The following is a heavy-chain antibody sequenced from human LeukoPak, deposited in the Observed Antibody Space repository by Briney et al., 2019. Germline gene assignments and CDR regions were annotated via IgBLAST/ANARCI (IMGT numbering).Heavy chain of an antibody. D-gene: IGHD3-10*01. CDR1: GFTFSSYA. J-gene: IGHJ4*02. CDR3: ARRRGRGGFDY. CDR2: ISGSGDAT. V-gene: IGHV3-23*01. Sequence: GGSLRLSCAASGFTFSSYAMSWVRQAPGKGLEWVSVISGSGDATYYAESVQGRFTISRDNSKNTLYLQMNSLRAEDTAVYYCARRRGRGGFDYWGQGTLVTVSS.